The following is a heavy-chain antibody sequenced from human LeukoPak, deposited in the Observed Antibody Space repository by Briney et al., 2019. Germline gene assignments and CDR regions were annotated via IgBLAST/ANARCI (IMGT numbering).Heavy chain of an antibody. Sequence: SETLSLTCAVYGGSFSGYYWSWIRQPPGKGLEWIGEINHSGSTNYNPSLKSRVTISVDTSKNQFSPKLSSVTAADTAVYYCARRSRNYYDSSGYRYWGQGTLVTVSS. CDR2: INHSGST. D-gene: IGHD3-22*01. J-gene: IGHJ4*02. CDR3: ARRSRNYYDSSGYRY. CDR1: GGSFSGYY. V-gene: IGHV4-34*01.